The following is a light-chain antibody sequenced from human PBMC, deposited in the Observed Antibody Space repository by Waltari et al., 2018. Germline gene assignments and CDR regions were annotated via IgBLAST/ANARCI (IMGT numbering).Light chain of an antibody. CDR1: QTVRPTY. V-gene: IGKV3-20*01. CDR2: GAS. Sequence: SGRARQTVRPTYLAMYQQKHGQAPTLLSYGASNRATGIPDRFSGSGSETDFSLTSSSLEPEDFAVYYCQQYDISPLTFGGGTKVEIK. J-gene: IGKJ4*01. CDR3: QQYDISPLT.